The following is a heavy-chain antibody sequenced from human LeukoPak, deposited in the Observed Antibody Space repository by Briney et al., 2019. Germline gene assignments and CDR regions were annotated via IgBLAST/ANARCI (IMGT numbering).Heavy chain of an antibody. J-gene: IGHJ6*02. CDR2: IRSKAYRGTT. D-gene: IGHD3-10*01. V-gene: IGHV3-49*04. CDR1: RFTSGDHA. CDR3: TRGPILLWIHNGMDV. Sequence: GGSLRLSCTASRFTSGDHAICWVRQAPGKRREKVGLIRSKAYRGTTEYAASVKGRFSISRDDSNSIAYLQMYSLKSEDTAVYYCTRGPILLWIHNGMDVWGQGTTVTVSS.